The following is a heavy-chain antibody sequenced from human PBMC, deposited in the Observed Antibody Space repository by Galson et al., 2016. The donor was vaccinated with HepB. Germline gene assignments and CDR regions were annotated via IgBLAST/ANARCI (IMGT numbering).Heavy chain of an antibody. CDR2: IDGGGDK. V-gene: IGHV2-70*01. D-gene: IGHD6-13*01. CDR1: GFSLSTSGMR. Sequence: PALVKPTQTLTLTCTFSGFSLSTSGMRVIWIRQPPGKALEWLSLIDGGGDKYYTISLKTRLTISKDTSKNQVVLTMTNMDPVDTGTYYCARIRYTNTWYSYCDGMDVWGQGTAVTVSS. CDR3: ARIRYTNTWYSYCDGMDV. J-gene: IGHJ6*02.